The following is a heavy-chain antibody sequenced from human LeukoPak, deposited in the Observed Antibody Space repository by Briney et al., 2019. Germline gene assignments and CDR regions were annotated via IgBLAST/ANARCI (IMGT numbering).Heavy chain of an antibody. V-gene: IGHV3-30*04. Sequence: QAGGSLRLSCAASGFTFNTYAMHWVRQAPGKGLEWVAVISYDGSNKYYTDSVKGRFTISRDNSMNTLSLQINSLRPEDTAIYYCAREMHWNSVDYWGQGTLVTVSS. CDR3: AREMHWNSVDY. CDR2: ISYDGSNK. J-gene: IGHJ4*02. D-gene: IGHD1-7*01. CDR1: GFTFNTYA.